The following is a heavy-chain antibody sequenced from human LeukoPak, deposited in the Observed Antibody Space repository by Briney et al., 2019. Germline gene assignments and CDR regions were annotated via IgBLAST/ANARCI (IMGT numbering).Heavy chain of an antibody. Sequence: SGPTLLNPTQTLTLTCTFSGFSLSTSGMCMSWIRQPPGKALEWLARIDWDDDKYYSTSLKTRLTISKDTSKNQVVLIMTNMDPVDTATYYCARCGGDCYFDYWGQGTLVTVSS. CDR3: ARCGGDCYFDY. D-gene: IGHD2-21*02. CDR2: IDWDDDK. J-gene: IGHJ4*02. CDR1: GFSLSTSGMC. V-gene: IGHV2-70*11.